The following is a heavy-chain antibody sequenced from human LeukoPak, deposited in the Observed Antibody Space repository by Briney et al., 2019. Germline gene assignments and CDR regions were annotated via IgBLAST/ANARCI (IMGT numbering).Heavy chain of an antibody. D-gene: IGHD3-22*01. V-gene: IGHV3-48*01. CDR3: ARGTRYDSSGYYSQDLDY. CDR1: GFTFSTYN. CDR2: ISTDSDSI. Sequence: GGSLRLSCAASGFTFSTYNMNWVRQAPGKGLEWVSYISTDSDSIYYADSVKGRFTISRDNSKNTLYLQMNSLRAEDTAVYYCARGTRYDSSGYYSQDLDYWGQGTLVTVSS. J-gene: IGHJ4*02.